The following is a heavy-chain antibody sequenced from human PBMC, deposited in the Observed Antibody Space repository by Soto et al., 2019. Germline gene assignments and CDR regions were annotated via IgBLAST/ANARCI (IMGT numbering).Heavy chain of an antibody. J-gene: IGHJ3*02. D-gene: IGHD6-19*01. V-gene: IGHV3-21*01. CDR2: ISSSSSYI. CDR3: ARESLGSGWYSAFDI. CDR1: GFTFSSYS. Sequence: GGSLRLSCAASGFTFSSYSMNWVRQAPGKGLEWVSSISSSSSYIYYADSVKGRFTISRDNAKNSLYLQMNSLRAEDTAVYYCARESLGSGWYSAFDIWGQGTMVTVS.